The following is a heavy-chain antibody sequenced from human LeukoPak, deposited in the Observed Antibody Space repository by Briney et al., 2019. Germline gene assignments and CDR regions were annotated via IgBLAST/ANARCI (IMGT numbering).Heavy chain of an antibody. CDR3: ARGGMVRL. Sequence: PSETLSLTCAVYGGSFSDYYWSWIRQPPGKGLEWIGEIVHSGSTNSNPSLKSRVTISVDTSKKQFSLKLSSVTAADTAVYYCARGGMVRLWGQGTTVIVSS. D-gene: IGHD3-10*01. CDR2: IVHSGST. J-gene: IGHJ6*02. V-gene: IGHV4-34*01. CDR1: GGSFSDYY.